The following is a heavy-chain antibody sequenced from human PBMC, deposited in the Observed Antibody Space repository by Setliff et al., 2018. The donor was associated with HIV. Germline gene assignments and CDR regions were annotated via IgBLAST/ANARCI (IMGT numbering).Heavy chain of an antibody. CDR3: ASISHGSIDY. D-gene: IGHD6-25*01. CDR1: GGSINSTSYY. J-gene: IGHJ4*02. V-gene: IGHV4-39*07. Sequence: PSETLSLTCTVSGGSINSTSYYWGWIRQPPGNGLEWIGEINHRGSTNYNPSLKSRVTISVDTSKNQFSLKLSSVTAADTAVYYCASISHGSIDYWGQGTLVTVSS. CDR2: INHRGST.